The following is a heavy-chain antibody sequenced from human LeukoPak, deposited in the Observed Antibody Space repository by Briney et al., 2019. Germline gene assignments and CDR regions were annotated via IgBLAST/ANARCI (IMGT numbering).Heavy chain of an antibody. D-gene: IGHD3/OR15-3a*01. Sequence: DPSQTLSLTCTVSGGSISSGGYYWSWIRQHRGKGLEWIGYIYYSGSTYYNPSLKSRVTISVDTSKNQFSLKLSSVTAADTAVYYCARDGPDYYYSGMDVWGQGTTVTVSS. J-gene: IGHJ6*02. CDR3: ARDGPDYYYSGMDV. V-gene: IGHV4-31*03. CDR2: IYYSGST. CDR1: GGSISSGGYY.